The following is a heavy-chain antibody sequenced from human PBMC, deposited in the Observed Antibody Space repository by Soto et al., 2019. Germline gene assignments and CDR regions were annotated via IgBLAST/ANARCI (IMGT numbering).Heavy chain of an antibody. Sequence: SQTLSLTCAISGDSVSSNSASWNCIRQSPSRGLEWLGRTYYRSKWYNDYAVSVKSRITINPDTSKNQFSLQLNSVTPEDTAVYYCARVKNDFWSVLDPYNWFDPWGQGTLVTVSS. V-gene: IGHV6-1*01. D-gene: IGHD3-3*01. CDR1: GDSVSSNSAS. CDR3: ARVKNDFWSVLDPYNWFDP. CDR2: TYYRSKWYN. J-gene: IGHJ5*02.